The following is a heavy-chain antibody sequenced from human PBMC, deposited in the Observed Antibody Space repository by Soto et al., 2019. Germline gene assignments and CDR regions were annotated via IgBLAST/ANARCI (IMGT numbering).Heavy chain of an antibody. CDR3: ARVRDILTGYYKGPNDAFDI. J-gene: IGHJ3*02. D-gene: IGHD3-9*01. V-gene: IGHV4-30-2*01. CDR1: GGSISSGGYS. Sequence: PSETLSLTCAVSGGSISSGGYSLRWIRQPPGKGLEWIGYIYHSGSTYYNPSLKSRVTISVDRSKNQFSLKLSSVTAADTAVYYCARVRDILTGYYKGPNDAFDIWGQGTMVTVSS. CDR2: IYHSGST.